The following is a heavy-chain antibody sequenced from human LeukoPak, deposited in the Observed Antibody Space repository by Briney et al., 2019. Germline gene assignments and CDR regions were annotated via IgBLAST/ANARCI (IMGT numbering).Heavy chain of an antibody. Sequence: PGRSLRLSCAASGFTFSSYGMHWVRQAPGEGLEGVAVISYDGSIKYYGDYVKGRFTISRDNSKNTLYLQMNSLRAEDTAVYYCAKDPDYDFWSGYYRAFDYWGQGTLVTVSS. CDR3: AKDPDYDFWSGYYRAFDY. CDR2: ISYDGSIK. J-gene: IGHJ4*02. CDR1: GFTFSSYG. V-gene: IGHV3-30*18. D-gene: IGHD3-3*01.